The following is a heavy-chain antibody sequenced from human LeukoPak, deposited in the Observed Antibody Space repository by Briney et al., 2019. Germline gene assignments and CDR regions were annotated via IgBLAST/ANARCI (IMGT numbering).Heavy chain of an antibody. D-gene: IGHD3-10*01. CDR2: ISYDGSNK. CDR3: ARDLDYYGSGSYFDRTYYYYGMDV. CDR1: GFTFSSYG. J-gene: IGHJ6*02. V-gene: IGHV3-30*19. Sequence: GGSLRLSCAASGFTFSSYGMHWVRQAPGKGLEWVAVISYDGSNKYYADSVKGRFTISRDNSKNTLYLQMNSLRAEDTAVYYCARDLDYYGSGSYFDRTYYYYGMDVWGQGTTVTVSS.